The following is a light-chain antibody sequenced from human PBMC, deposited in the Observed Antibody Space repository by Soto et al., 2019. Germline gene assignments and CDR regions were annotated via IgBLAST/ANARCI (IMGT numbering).Light chain of an antibody. J-gene: IGKJ1*01. Sequence: IRMTQSPPSLSASVGDRVTITCRASQSISSWLAWYQQKPGTAPKLLIYDASSLEIGVPSRFSGSGSGTEFTLTIISLQPDDFATYYCQQYNTYSFGQGTKVDI. CDR3: QQYNTYS. CDR2: DAS. V-gene: IGKV1-5*01. CDR1: QSISSW.